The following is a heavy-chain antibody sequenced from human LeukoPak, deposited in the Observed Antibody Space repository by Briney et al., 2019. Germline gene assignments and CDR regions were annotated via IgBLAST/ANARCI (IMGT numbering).Heavy chain of an antibody. D-gene: IGHD2-8*01. CDR2: ITSSSSTL. CDR1: GFTLSTYS. J-gene: IGHJ4*02. CDR3: ARDAPTNGVRYSGFDY. V-gene: IGHV3-48*01. Sequence: AGGSLRLSCAASGFTLSTYSMNWVRQAPGKGLEWVSYITSSSSTLYYADSVKGRFTISRDNAKNSLYLQMNSLRVEDTAVYYCARDAPTNGVRYSGFDYWGQGTLVTVSS.